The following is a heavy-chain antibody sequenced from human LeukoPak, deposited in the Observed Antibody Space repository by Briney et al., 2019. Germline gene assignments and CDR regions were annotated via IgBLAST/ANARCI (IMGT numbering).Heavy chain of an antibody. CDR1: GYTFTSYD. V-gene: IGHV1-8*01. Sequence: ASVKVSCKASGYTFTSYDINWVRQATGQGLEWMGWMNPNSGNTVYAQKFQGRVTMTRNTSISTAYMELSSLKSEDTAVYFCARGRYDNVWWSYRTPDFEYWGQGTLVTVSS. D-gene: IGHD3-16*02. CDR3: ARGRYDNVWWSYRTPDFEY. CDR2: MNPNSGNT. J-gene: IGHJ4*02.